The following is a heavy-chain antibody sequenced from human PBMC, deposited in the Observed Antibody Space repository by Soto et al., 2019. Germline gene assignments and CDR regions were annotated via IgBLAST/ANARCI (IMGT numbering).Heavy chain of an antibody. J-gene: IGHJ6*02. CDR1: GYPFTSYY. CDR3: ARGRIVGAISYYYYGMDV. V-gene: IGHV1-46*01. D-gene: IGHD1-26*01. CDR2: INPSGGST. Sequence: XSVKVSCKASGYPFTSYYMHWVRQAPGQGLEWMGIINPSGGSTSYAQKFQGRVTMTRDTSTSTVYMELSSLRSEDTAVYYCARGRIVGAISYYYYGMDVWGQRTTVTVPS.